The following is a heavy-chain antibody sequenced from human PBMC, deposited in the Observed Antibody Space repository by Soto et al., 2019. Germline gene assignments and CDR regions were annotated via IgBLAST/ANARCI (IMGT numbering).Heavy chain of an antibody. CDR2: IYYSGST. V-gene: IGHV4-31*03. CDR3: AREGYYDSSGYYWDDY. J-gene: IGHJ4*02. Sequence: QVQLQESGPGLVKPSQTLSLTCTVSGGSISSGGYYWSWIRQHPGKGLEWIGYIYYSGSTYYNPSLKSRVTISVDTSKNQFSLKLSSVTAVDTAVYYCAREGYYDSSGYYWDDYWGQGTLVTVSS. CDR1: GGSISSGGYY. D-gene: IGHD3-22*01.